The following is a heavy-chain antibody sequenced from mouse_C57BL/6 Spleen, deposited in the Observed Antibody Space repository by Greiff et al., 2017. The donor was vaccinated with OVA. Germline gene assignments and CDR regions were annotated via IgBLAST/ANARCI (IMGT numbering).Heavy chain of an antibody. CDR1: GYTFTSDW. CDR2: NYPSDSET. Sequence: QVQLQQPGAELVRPGSSVKLSCKASGYTFTSDWMDWVKQRPGQSLEWIGNNYPSDSETHYNPKFKGKATLTVDTSSSKAYMKLSSLTSEDSAVYYCARKDFYAMDYWGQGTSVTVSS. J-gene: IGHJ4*01. V-gene: IGHV1-61*01. CDR3: ARKDFYAMDY.